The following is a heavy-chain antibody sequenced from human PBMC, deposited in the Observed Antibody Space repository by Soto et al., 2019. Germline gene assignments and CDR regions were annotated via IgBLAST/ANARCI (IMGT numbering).Heavy chain of an antibody. CDR2: ISYTGSA. CDR1: GGSVSSDTHY. J-gene: IGHJ6*02. D-gene: IGHD4-17*01. Sequence: PSETLSLTCTVSGGSVSSDTHYWSWIRQPPGKRLEWIGYISYTGSANYNASLKSRLTISVDTSKNQFSLKLSSVTAADTALYYCARVNYGDYYYGMDVWGQGTTVTVSS. CDR3: ARVNYGDYYYGMDV. V-gene: IGHV4-61*01.